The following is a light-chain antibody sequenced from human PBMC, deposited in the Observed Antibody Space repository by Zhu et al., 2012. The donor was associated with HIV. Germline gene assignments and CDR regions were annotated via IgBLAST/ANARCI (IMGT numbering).Light chain of an antibody. Sequence: EIVMTQSPATLSVSPGERATLSCRASHSVSSNLAWYQQKPGQAPRPLIYGASTRATGIPARFGGSGSGTEFTLTINSMQSEDFAVYYCQQYNNWPPWTFGQGTKVEI. V-gene: IGKV3-15*01. J-gene: IGKJ1*01. CDR1: HSVSSN. CDR3: QQYNNWPPWT. CDR2: GAS.